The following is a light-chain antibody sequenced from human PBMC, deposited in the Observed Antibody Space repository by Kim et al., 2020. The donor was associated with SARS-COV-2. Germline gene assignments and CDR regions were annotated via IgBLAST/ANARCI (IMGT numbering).Light chain of an antibody. J-gene: IGLJ1*01. CDR2: GDT. CDR1: NSNIGANFD. CDR3: QSYDSSLRVEV. Sequence: RVTFSCAGSNSNIGANFDVHWYQQLPGTAPKLLISGDTNRPSGVPKRFSGSKSGTSASLAITGLQAEDEGDYYCQSYDSSLRVEVFGTGTKVT. V-gene: IGLV1-40*01.